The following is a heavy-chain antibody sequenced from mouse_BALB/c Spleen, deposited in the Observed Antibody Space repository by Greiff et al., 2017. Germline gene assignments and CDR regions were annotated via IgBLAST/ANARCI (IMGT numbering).Heavy chain of an antibody. J-gene: IGHJ2*01. CDR1: GYSFTGYF. CDR3: ARDYGNYFDY. Sequence: EVKLQESGPELVKPGASVKISCKASGYSFTGYFMNWVMQSHGKSLEWIGRINPYNGDTFYNQKFKGKATLTVDKSSSTAHMELRSLASEDSAVYYCARDYGNYFDYWGQGTTLTVSS. D-gene: IGHD1-1*01. CDR2: INPYNGDT. V-gene: IGHV1-20*02.